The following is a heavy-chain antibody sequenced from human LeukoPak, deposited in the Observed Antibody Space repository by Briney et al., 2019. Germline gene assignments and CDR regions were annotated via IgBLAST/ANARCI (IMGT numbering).Heavy chain of an antibody. CDR2: IYYSGST. J-gene: IGHJ4*02. D-gene: IGHD6-13*01. CDR3: ARLMKRYYGRGIAATRFDY. CDR1: GGSISSSNYY. Sequence: SETLSLTCTVSGGSISSSNYYWGWIRQPPGKGLEWIGRIYYSGSTYYNPSLKSRVTISVDTSKNQLSLKLSSVTAADTAVYYCARLMKRYYGRGIAATRFDYWGQGTLVAVSS. V-gene: IGHV4-39*01.